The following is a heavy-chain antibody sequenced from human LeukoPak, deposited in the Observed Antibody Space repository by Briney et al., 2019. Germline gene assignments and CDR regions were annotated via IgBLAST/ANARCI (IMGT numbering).Heavy chain of an antibody. J-gene: IGHJ3*02. V-gene: IGHV4-59*01. CDR1: GGSISSYY. D-gene: IGHD2-21*01. CDR2: IYYSGST. Sequence: PSETLSLTCTVSGGSISSYYWSWIRQPPGKGLVWIGYIYYSGSTNYNPSLKSRVTISVDTSKNQFSLKLSSVTAADTAVYYCARNCGGDCHDAFDIWGQGTMVTVSS. CDR3: ARNCGGDCHDAFDI.